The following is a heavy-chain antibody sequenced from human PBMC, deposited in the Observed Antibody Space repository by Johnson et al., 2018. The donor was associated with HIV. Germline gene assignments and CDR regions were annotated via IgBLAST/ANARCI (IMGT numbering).Heavy chain of an antibody. Sequence: QEQLVESGGGVVQPGRSLRLSCAASGFTFSSYAMHWVRQAPGKGLEWVAVISYDGSNKYYADSVKGRFTISRDNAKNTLYLQMNSLRAEDTSVYYCARPGGDYSAFDIWGQGTMGTVSS. CDR1: GFTFSSYA. CDR3: ARPGGDYSAFDI. V-gene: IGHV3-30-3*01. J-gene: IGHJ3*02. CDR2: ISYDGSNK. D-gene: IGHD4-17*01.